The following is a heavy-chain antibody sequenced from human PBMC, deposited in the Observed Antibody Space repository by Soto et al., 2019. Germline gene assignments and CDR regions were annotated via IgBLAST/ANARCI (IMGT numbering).Heavy chain of an antibody. CDR2: INDRGDT. CDR1: GGSFSGSW. V-gene: IGHV4-34*02. Sequence: QVQLQQWGAGLLKPSETLSLSCGVYGGSFSGSWWNWVRQPPGKGLEWIGEINDRGDTNYKPSLESRVTISLDTSRNQFSLDLRSVTVADTAVYYCASARGTESYWGQGTLVTVSS. J-gene: IGHJ4*02. D-gene: IGHD3-10*01. CDR3: ASARGTESY.